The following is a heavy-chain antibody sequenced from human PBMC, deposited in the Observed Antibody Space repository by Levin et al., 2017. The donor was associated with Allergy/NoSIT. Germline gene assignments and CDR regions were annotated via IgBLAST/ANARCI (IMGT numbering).Heavy chain of an antibody. CDR2: IYPDDSNT. V-gene: IGHV5-51*01. Sequence: PGESLKISCKGFGSTFANYWIGWVRQMPGKGLEWMGIIYPDDSNTRYSPSFQGQVTISADKSISTAYLQWSSLKASDTAMYYCARLAYRGYGDYTISKFDYWGQGTLVTVFS. CDR1: GSTFANYW. J-gene: IGHJ4*02. D-gene: IGHD4-17*01. CDR3: ARLAYRGYGDYTISKFDY.